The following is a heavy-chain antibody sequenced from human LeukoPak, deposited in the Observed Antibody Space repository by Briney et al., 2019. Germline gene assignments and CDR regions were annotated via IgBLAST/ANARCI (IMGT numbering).Heavy chain of an antibody. Sequence: PSQTLSLTCTVSGGSISSGGYYWSWIRQPPGKGLEWIGYIYHSGSTYYNPSLKSRVTISVDRSKNQFSLKLSSVTAADTAVYYCARGFGSYFAFDIWGQGTMVTVFS. CDR1: GGSISSGGYY. J-gene: IGHJ3*02. V-gene: IGHV4-30-2*01. D-gene: IGHD1-26*01. CDR3: ARGFGSYFAFDI. CDR2: IYHSGST.